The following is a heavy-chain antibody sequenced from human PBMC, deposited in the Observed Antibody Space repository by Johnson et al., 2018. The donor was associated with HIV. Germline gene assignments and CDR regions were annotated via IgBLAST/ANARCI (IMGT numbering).Heavy chain of an antibody. Sequence: QVQLVESGGGLVQPGRSLRLSCAASGFTFSDYYMSWIRQAPGKELEWVSSISSICTTMYYADSVKGRFTISRNNVRNSLYLQMSRLIAADTAVYYCAREKRVCTEYDAFEIWGQGTMVTVSS. J-gene: IGHJ3*02. CDR3: AREKRVCTEYDAFEI. V-gene: IGHV3-11*04. CDR2: ISSICTTM. CDR1: GFTFSDYY. D-gene: IGHD3-10*02.